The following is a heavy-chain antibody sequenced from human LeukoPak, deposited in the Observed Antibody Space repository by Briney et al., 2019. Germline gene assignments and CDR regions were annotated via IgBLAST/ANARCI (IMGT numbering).Heavy chain of an antibody. J-gene: IGHJ6*03. Sequence: GGSLRLSSAVSGLTFSTYAMSWVRQAPGRGLEWISSISGNGATTYYADSVKGRFTSRDNSKKTAFLQMNSLRAEDTAIYYAVANMYNYMDVWGKGTTVTVSS. D-gene: IGHD2-2*01. CDR2: ISGNGATT. CDR3: VANMYNYMDV. V-gene: IGHV3-23*01. CDR1: GLTFSTYA.